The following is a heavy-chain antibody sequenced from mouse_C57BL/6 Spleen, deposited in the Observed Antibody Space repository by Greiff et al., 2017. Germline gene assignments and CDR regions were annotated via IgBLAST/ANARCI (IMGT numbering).Heavy chain of an antibody. V-gene: IGHV1-69*01. J-gene: IGHJ4*01. Sequence: VQLQQPGAELVMPGASVKLSCKASGYTFTSYWMHWVKQRPGQGLEWIGEIDPSYSYTNYNQKFKGKSTLTVDKSSSTAYMQLSSLTSEDSAVYYWARSYGPLYYAMDYWGQGTSVTVSS. CDR3: ARSYGPLYYAMDY. CDR1: GYTFTSYW. D-gene: IGHD1-1*02. CDR2: IDPSYSYT.